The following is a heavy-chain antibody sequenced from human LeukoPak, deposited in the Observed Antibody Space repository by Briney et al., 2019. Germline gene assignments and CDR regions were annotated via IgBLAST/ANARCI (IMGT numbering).Heavy chain of an antibody. D-gene: IGHD6-6*01. CDR3: AKDRGPEYSSSVGYFDY. CDR1: EFTFSSYA. Sequence: GGSLRLSCAVSEFTFSSYAMNWVRQAPGKGLEWVAFIRYDGSNKYYADSVKGRFTISRDNSKNTLYLQMNSLRAEDTAVYYCAKDRGPEYSSSVGYFDYWGQGTLVTVSS. CDR2: IRYDGSNK. J-gene: IGHJ4*02. V-gene: IGHV3-30*02.